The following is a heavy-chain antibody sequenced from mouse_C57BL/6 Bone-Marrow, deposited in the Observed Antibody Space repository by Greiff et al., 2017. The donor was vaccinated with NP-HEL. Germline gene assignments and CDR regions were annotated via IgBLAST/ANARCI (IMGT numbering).Heavy chain of an antibody. CDR3: ARGLRRGFPYAMDY. J-gene: IGHJ4*01. CDR1: GFNIKNTY. D-gene: IGHD2-2*01. Sequence: EVQVVESVAELVRPGASVKLSCTASGFNIKNTYMHWVKQRPEQGLEWIGRIDPANGNTKYAPKFQGKATITADTSSNTAYLQLSSLTSEDTAIYYCARGLRRGFPYAMDYWGQGTSVTVSS. CDR2: IDPANGNT. V-gene: IGHV14-3*01.